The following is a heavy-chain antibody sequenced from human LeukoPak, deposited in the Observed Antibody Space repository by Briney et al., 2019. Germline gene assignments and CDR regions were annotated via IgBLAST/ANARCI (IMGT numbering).Heavy chain of an antibody. CDR2: IFANGDIT. V-gene: IGHV3-64D*09. CDR3: VKSPSDGLDV. D-gene: IGHD3-10*01. J-gene: IGHJ6*01. CDR1: GFTFSTYP. Sequence: GGSLRLSCSASGFTFSTYPMHWVRQAPGKGLEYVSTIFANGDITSYAASVKGRFTTSRDNSKNTLYLQMSSLRPEDTAVYYCVKSPSDGLDVWGQGSTVTVSS.